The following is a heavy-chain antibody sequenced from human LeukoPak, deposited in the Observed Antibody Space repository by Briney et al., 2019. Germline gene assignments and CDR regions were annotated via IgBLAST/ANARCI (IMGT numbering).Heavy chain of an antibody. J-gene: IGHJ4*02. CDR3: TRVIVAVPGYFDYFDF. CDR2: INEDGSNK. CDR1: GFSFSNHY. Sequence: PGGSLRLSCAASGFSFSNHYMRWIRQAPRKGLEWVANINEDGSNKWHLGSVKGRFTVSRDNARNALYLQMNSLRVEDTAVYYCTRVIVAVPGYFDYFDFWGQGALVTVSS. D-gene: IGHD6-19*01. V-gene: IGHV3-7*01.